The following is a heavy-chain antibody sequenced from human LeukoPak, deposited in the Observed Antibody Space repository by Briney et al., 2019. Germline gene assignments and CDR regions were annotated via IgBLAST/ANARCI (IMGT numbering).Heavy chain of an antibody. D-gene: IGHD2-2*01. CDR3: ARERSDCSSTSCYAWGDYYYYYMDV. Sequence: SETLSLTCTVSGGSISSYYWSWIRQPPGKGLEWIGYIYYSGSTNYNPSLKSRVTISVDTSKNQFSLKLSSVTAADTAVYYCARERSDCSSTSCYAWGDYYYYYMDVWGKGTTVTISS. CDR1: GGSISSYY. V-gene: IGHV4-59*12. J-gene: IGHJ6*03. CDR2: IYYSGST.